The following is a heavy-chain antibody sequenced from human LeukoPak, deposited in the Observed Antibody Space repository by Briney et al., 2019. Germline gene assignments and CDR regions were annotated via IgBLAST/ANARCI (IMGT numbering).Heavy chain of an antibody. CDR3: ARDCIAVAGTPFDY. CDR1: GGSFSGYY. J-gene: IGHJ4*02. V-gene: IGHV4-34*01. D-gene: IGHD6-19*01. CDR2: INHSGST. Sequence: PSETLSLTCAVYGGSFSGYYWSRIRQPPGKGLEWIGEINHSGSTNYNPSLKSRVTISVDTSKNQFSLKLSSVTAADTAVYYCARDCIAVAGTPFDYWGQGTLVTVSS.